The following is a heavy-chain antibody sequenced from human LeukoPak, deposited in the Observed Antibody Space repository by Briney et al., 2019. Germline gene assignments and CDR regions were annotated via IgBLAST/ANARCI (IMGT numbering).Heavy chain of an antibody. Sequence: ASVKVSCKASGYTFTSYYMHWVRQAPGQGLEWMGIINPSGGSTSYAQKFQGRVTMTRDTSTSTVYMELSSLRSEDTAVYYCARDRAIAAPTHPTPNWFDPWGQGTLVTVSS. CDR2: INPSGGST. J-gene: IGHJ5*02. CDR3: ARDRAIAAPTHPTPNWFDP. CDR1: GYTFTSYY. D-gene: IGHD6-13*01. V-gene: IGHV1-46*01.